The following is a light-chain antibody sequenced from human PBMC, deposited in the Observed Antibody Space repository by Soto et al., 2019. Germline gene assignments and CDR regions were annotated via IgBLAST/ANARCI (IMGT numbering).Light chain of an antibody. J-gene: IGLJ1*01. CDR3: SSYAGSNNPPYV. Sequence: QSAVTQPPSAAGSPGQSVTISCTGTSSDVGGYNYVSWYQQHPGKAPKLMIYEVSKRPSGVPDHFSGSKSGNTASLTVSGIQAEDEADYYCSSYAGSNNPPYVYGSGTKVTVL. CDR2: EVS. CDR1: SSDVGGYNY. V-gene: IGLV2-8*01.